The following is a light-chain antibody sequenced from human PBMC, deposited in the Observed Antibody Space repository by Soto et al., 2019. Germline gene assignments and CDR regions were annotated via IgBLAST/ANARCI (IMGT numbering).Light chain of an antibody. V-gene: IGKV1-5*03. CDR1: QSISSW. CDR2: KAS. Sequence: DIQMTQTPSTLSASVGDRVTITCRASQSISSWLAWYQQKPGKAPKFLISKASSLESGVPSRFSGSGSGTEFTLTISSLQPDDFATYYCQHYNSYPLSFGGGTKVEIK. J-gene: IGKJ4*01. CDR3: QHYNSYPLS.